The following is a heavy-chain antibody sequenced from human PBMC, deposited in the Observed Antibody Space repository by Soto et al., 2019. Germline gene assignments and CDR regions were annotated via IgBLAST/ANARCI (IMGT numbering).Heavy chain of an antibody. CDR2: IGHESGAK. J-gene: IGHJ4*02. CDR3: GRGGSGQIVVVY. V-gene: IGHV1-2*02. CDR1: RYTFTGHY. Sequence: PVKASFKASRYTFTGHYIHWFRQALEQGPEWMGGIGHESGAKRHEKKLKGRVTMTMDMSITTVYMELRNLSPDDSAVYYCGRGGSGQIVVVYWGQGTMVTVSS. D-gene: IGHD6-25*01.